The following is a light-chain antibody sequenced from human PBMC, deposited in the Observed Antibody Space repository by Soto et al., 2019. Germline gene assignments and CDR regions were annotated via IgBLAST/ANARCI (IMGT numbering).Light chain of an antibody. J-gene: IGLJ2*01. CDR1: GSDVGGYNY. Sequence: QSALTQPASVSGSPGQSITISCTGTGSDVGGYNYVSWYQQQPGKAPKVMIYDVSNRPSGVSNLFSGSKSGNTASLTISGLQAEDEADDYCSSYTSASTPLVFGGGTKLTVL. CDR2: DVS. V-gene: IGLV2-14*01. CDR3: SSYTSASTPLV.